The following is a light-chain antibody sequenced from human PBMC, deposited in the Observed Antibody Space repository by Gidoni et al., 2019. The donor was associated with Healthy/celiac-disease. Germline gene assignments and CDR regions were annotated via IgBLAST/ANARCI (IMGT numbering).Light chain of an antibody. CDR2: DNN. CDR1: SSNIGNNY. CDR3: GTWDSSLSAVV. Sequence: QSVLTQPPSVSPAPGQKVTISCSGSSSNIGNNYVSWYQQLPATAPKLLISDNNNRPSGIPDRFSGSKSGTSATLGITGLQTGDEADYYCGTWDSSLSAVVFGGGTKLTVL. J-gene: IGLJ2*01. V-gene: IGLV1-51*01.